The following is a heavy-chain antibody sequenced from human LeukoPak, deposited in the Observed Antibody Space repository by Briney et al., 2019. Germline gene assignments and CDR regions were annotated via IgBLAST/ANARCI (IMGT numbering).Heavy chain of an antibody. CDR2: MSPYNGNT. D-gene: IGHD4-23*01. V-gene: IGHV1-18*01. CDR3: ARGGVTSVVDV. Sequence: ASVKVSCKTSGYTFRNYSITWVRQIPGQGLEWMGWMSPYNGNTNYAQKLQGRVTMTTDTSTSTAYMELRSLTSDDTAVYYCARGGVTSVVDVWGKGTTVTISS. J-gene: IGHJ6*04. CDR1: GYTFRNYS.